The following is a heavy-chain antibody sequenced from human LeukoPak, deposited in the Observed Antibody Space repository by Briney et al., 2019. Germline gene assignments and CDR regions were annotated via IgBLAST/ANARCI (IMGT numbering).Heavy chain of an antibody. Sequence: GSLRVSPVPPRDTSSNYEMNGVRQVPGEGLEWLSYISSIGITIYYADSVKGRFTISRDNAKNSLYLQMNSLRAEETAIYYCARENMYVSSDYYGWSGYYYPWGQGTLGTVSS. D-gene: IGHD3-3*01. J-gene: IGHJ5*02. CDR2: ISSIGITI. V-gene: IGHV3-48*03. CDR1: DTSSNYE. CDR3: ARENMYVSSDYYGWSGYYYP.